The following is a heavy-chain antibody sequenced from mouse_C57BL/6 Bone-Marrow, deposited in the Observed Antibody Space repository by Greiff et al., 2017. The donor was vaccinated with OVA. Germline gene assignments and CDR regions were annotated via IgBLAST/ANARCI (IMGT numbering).Heavy chain of an antibody. CDR1: GYTFTDYN. Sequence: VQLKESGPELVKPGASVKIPCKASGYTFTDYNMDWVKQSHGKSLEWIGDINPNNGGTIYNQKFKGKATLTVDKSSSTAYMELRSLTSEDTAVYYCARSTVGPFAYWGQGTLVTVSA. V-gene: IGHV1-18*01. CDR3: ARSTVGPFAY. D-gene: IGHD1-1*01. CDR2: INPNNGGT. J-gene: IGHJ3*01.